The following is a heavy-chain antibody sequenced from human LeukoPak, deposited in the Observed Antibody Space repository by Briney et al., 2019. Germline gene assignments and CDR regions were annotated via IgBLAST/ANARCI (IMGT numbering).Heavy chain of an antibody. Sequence: GGSLRLSCAAYGSSFSSFPFHWVRHAPGKGMDWVAVISYDGTVTYYADSVQGRFTISRDNSKNTLYVQMDSLRAEDSAVYYCASDLFRGIPDYFCYWGQGTLVTVSS. J-gene: IGHJ4*02. CDR2: ISYDGTVT. CDR1: GSSFSSFP. D-gene: IGHD2-21*01. V-gene: IGHV3-30-3*01. CDR3: ASDLFRGIPDYFCY.